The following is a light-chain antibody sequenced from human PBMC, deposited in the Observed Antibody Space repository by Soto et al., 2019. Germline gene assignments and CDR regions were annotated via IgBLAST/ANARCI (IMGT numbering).Light chain of an antibody. V-gene: IGKV3-15*01. CDR2: GAS. CDR3: QQQDT. J-gene: IGKJ4*01. Sequence: DILMTQSPATLYLSPGGRASLSCRASHSVSSNLAWYQQKPGEAPRLLIYGASTRATGIPARFSGSGSGTDFTLTISSLEPEDFAVYYCQQQDTFGGGTKVDIK. CDR1: HSVSSN.